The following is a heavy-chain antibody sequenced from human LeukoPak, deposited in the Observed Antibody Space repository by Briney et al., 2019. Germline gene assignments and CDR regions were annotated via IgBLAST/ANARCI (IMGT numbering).Heavy chain of an antibody. CDR3: ARINSGSDY. D-gene: IGHD3-22*01. CDR1: GFTFSSYG. Sequence: GRSLRLSCAASGFTFSSYGMPWVRQAPGKGLEWVAVIWYDGSNKYYADSVKGRFTISRDNSKNTLYLQMNSLRAEDTAVYYCARINSGSDYWGQGTLVTVSS. V-gene: IGHV3-33*01. J-gene: IGHJ4*02. CDR2: IWYDGSNK.